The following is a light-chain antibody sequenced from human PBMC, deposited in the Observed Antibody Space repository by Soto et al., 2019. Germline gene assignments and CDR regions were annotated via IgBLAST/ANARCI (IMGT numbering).Light chain of an antibody. CDR2: TAS. CDR3: QKGNSFPLT. Sequence: DIQMTQSPSSVSASVGDRVTITCRASQDISTWLAWFQQKPGEAPRLLIYTASSLHSGVPSRFSGSGSGTDFTLTISSLQPEDFATYYGQKGNSFPLTFGGATKVEIK. CDR1: QDISTW. V-gene: IGKV1-12*01. J-gene: IGKJ4*01.